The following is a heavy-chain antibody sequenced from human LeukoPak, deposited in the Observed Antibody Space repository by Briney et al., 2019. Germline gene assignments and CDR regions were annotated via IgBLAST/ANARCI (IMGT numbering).Heavy chain of an antibody. D-gene: IGHD1-1*01. CDR1: GFTFSSYG. CDR3: AKGRRDVYNWNDARFYMDV. CDR2: ISGSGGSA. J-gene: IGHJ6*03. Sequence: GGSLRLSCAASGFTFSSYGMSWVRQAPGKGLEWVSAISGSGGSAYYADSVKGRFTISRDNSKNTLYLQMNSLRAEDTAVYYCAKGRRDVYNWNDARFYMDVWGKGTTVTISS. V-gene: IGHV3-23*01.